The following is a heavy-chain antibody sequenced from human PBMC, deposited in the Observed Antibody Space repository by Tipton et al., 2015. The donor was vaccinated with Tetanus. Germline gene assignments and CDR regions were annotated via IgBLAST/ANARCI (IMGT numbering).Heavy chain of an antibody. V-gene: IGHV4-59*08. J-gene: IGHJ3*02. CDR1: GGSISSSY. D-gene: IGHD3-22*01. Sequence: TLSLTCTVSGGSISSSYWNWIRQPPGKGLEWIGYIFYSGSTNYNPSLKSRVTISVDTSKNQFSLKVSSVTAADTAVYYCARLSSSANDAHAFDIWGQGTMVTVSS. CDR2: IFYSGST. CDR3: ARLSSSANDAHAFDI.